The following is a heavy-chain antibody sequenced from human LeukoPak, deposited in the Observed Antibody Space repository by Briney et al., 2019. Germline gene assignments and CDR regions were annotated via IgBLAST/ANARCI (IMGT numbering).Heavy chain of an antibody. CDR1: GYSFTSYW. CDR2: IYPGDSDT. CDR3: ARLSAMVTVYYYYMDV. J-gene: IGHJ6*03. D-gene: IGHD5-18*01. Sequence: GESLKISCKGSGYSFTSYWIGWVRQMPGKGLEWMGIIYPGDSDTRYSPSFQGQVIISADKSISTAYLQWSSLKASDTAMYYCARLSAMVTVYYYYMDVWGKGTTVTVSS. V-gene: IGHV5-51*01.